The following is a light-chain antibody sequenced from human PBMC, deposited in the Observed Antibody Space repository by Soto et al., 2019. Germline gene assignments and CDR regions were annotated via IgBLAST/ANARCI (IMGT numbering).Light chain of an antibody. J-gene: IGLJ1*01. Sequence: QSVLTQPASVSGSPGQSITISCTGTSSDVGGYNHVSWYQQHPGKAPKLMIYEVSRRPSGVSNRFPGSKSGNTASLTISGLQAEDAADYYCTSYTSSSTLYVFGSGTKVTVL. CDR3: TSYTSSSTLYV. CDR1: SSDVGGYNH. CDR2: EVS. V-gene: IGLV2-14*01.